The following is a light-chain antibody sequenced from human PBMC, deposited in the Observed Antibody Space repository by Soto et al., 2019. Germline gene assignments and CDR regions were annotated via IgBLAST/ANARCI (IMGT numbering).Light chain of an antibody. V-gene: IGKV1-6*01. CDR2: AAS. CDR1: QDIRNE. Sequence: IQMTQSPSSLSAFVGDRVTITCLASQDIRNELSWYQQKPGKAPKFLIFAASNLQSGVPSRFSGSGSGTDFTLTISSLQPEDFATYFCLQDDDYPFTFGGGTKVDIK. CDR3: LQDDDYPFT. J-gene: IGKJ4*01.